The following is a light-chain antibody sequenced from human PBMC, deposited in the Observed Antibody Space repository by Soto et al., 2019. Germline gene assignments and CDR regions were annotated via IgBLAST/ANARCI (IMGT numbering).Light chain of an antibody. CDR3: QSYDSSLSGFYV. CDR2: GNS. V-gene: IGLV1-40*01. CDR1: SSNIGAGYD. Sequence: QPVLTQPPSVSGAPGQTVTISCTGSSSNIGAGYDVHWYQQLPGTAPKLLIYGNSNRPSGVPDRFSDSKSGTSASLAITGLQAEDEADYYCQSYDSSLSGFYVFGTGTKLTVL. J-gene: IGLJ1*01.